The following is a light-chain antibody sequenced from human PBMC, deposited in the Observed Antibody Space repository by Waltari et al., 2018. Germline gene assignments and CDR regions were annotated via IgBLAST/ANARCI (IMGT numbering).Light chain of an antibody. CDR1: SSDVGNHNR. CDR3: SSYTTNTRI. Sequence: QSALTQPPYVSGSPGQSVTISCTGTSSDVGNHNRFSLYQQSPVTAPKLIIYDVHNRPSGVSNRFSGSKSGNTASLTISGLQAEDEADYYCSSYTTNTRIFGGGTKVTVL. J-gene: IGLJ2*01. CDR2: DVH. V-gene: IGLV2-18*02.